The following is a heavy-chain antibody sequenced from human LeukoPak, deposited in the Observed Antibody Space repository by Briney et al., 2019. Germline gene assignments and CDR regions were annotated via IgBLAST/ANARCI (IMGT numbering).Heavy chain of an antibody. V-gene: IGHV3-30*18. D-gene: IGHD6-19*01. J-gene: IGHJ4*02. CDR3: AKGVRGSGWYFDY. Sequence: GGSLRLSCAASGFTFSSYGMHWVRQAPGKGLEWVAVISYDGSNKYYADSVKGRFTISRDNSKNTLYLQMNSLRAEDTAVYYCAKGVRGSGWYFDYWGQGTLVTVSS. CDR1: GFTFSSYG. CDR2: ISYDGSNK.